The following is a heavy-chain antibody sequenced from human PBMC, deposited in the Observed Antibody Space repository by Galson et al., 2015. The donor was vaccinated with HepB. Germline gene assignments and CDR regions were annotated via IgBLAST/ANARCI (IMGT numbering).Heavy chain of an antibody. J-gene: IGHJ4*02. CDR1: GGTFSNHA. CDR2: IIPIFGTA. D-gene: IGHD3-22*01. V-gene: IGHV1-69*13. Sequence: SVKVSCKASGGTFSNHAISWLRQAPGQGLEWMGGIIPIFGTANHAQKFQGRVTITADESTRTAHMEVSSLRSEDTALYYCARGAFSDSTGYYYAYWGQGTLVTVSS. CDR3: ARGAFSDSTGYYYAY.